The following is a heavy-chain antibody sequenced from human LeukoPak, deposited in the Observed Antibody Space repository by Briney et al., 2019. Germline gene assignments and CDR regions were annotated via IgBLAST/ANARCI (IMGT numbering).Heavy chain of an antibody. J-gene: IGHJ4*02. V-gene: IGHV1-24*01. CDR1: GYTLTELS. CDR3: ATDNSYGYPFDY. CDR2: FDPEDGET. D-gene: IGHD5-18*01. Sequence: ASVKVSCTVSGYTLTELSMHWVRQAPGKGLEWVGGFDPEDGETIYAQKFQGRVTMTEDTSTDTAYMELSSLRSEDTAVYYCATDNSYGYPFDYWGQGTLVTVSS.